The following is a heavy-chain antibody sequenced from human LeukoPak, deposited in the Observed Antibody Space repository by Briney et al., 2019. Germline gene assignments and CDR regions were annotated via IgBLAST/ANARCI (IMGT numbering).Heavy chain of an antibody. CDR2: INHNSGDT. CDR3: ARGPLEYCSGGSCYSGRNWFDP. V-gene: IGHV1-2*02. CDR1: GNTFTGYY. D-gene: IGHD2-15*01. Sequence: ASVKVSCKASGNTFTGYYLQWLRQAPGNGLEWMGWINHNSGDTNYAQKFQGRVTMTRDTSISTAYMDLRRLKSDDTAVYFCARGPLEYCSGGSCYSGRNWFDPWGQGTLVTVSS. J-gene: IGHJ5*02.